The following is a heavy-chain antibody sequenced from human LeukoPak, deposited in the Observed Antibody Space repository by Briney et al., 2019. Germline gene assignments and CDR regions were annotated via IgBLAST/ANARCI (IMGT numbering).Heavy chain of an antibody. J-gene: IGHJ4*02. CDR3: ARGLGSGWQDY. V-gene: IGHV3-48*04. CDR2: ITSSSITI. CDR1: GFTFSSYN. D-gene: IGHD6-19*01. Sequence: GGSLRLSCEASGFTFSSYNMNWVRQAPGKGLEWISFITSSSITIYYADSVKGRFTISRDNAKNSLYLQMNSLRGEDTAVYYCARGLGSGWQDYWGQGTLVTVSS.